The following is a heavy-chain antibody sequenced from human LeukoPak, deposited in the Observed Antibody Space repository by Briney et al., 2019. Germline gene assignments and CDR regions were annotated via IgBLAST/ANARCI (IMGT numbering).Heavy chain of an antibody. J-gene: IGHJ4*02. Sequence: GGSLRLSCAASGFSFSSYWMSWVRQAPGKGLEWVANIKQDGREKYYVDSVKGRFTISRDNAKNTVHLQMNSLTAEDTAMYYCTRAYGDSLLHFFDFWGQGTLVTVSS. D-gene: IGHD4-17*01. CDR3: TRAYGDSLLHFFDF. V-gene: IGHV3-7*01. CDR1: GFSFSSYW. CDR2: IKQDGREK.